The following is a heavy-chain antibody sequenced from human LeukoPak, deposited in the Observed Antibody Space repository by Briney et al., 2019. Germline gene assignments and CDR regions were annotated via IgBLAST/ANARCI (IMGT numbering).Heavy chain of an antibody. J-gene: IGHJ3*02. D-gene: IGHD2-2*01. CDR3: ASSLRYCSSTSCYFSAFDI. Sequence: SETLSLTCTVSGGSISSSSYYWGWIRQPPGKGLEWIGSIYYSGSTYYNPSLKSRVTISVDTSKNQFSLKLSSVTAADTAVYYCASSLRYCSSTSCYFSAFDIWGQGTMVTVSS. CDR1: GGSISSSSYY. V-gene: IGHV4-39*07. CDR2: IYYSGST.